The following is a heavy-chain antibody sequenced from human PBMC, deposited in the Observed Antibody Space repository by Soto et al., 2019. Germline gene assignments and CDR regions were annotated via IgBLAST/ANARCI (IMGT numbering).Heavy chain of an antibody. D-gene: IGHD3-22*01. CDR1: GYSISSGYY. CDR3: ARGGDYYDSSGYWFDP. V-gene: IGHV4-61*01. J-gene: IGHJ5*02. Sequence: PSETLSLTCAVSGYSISSGYYWGWLRQPPGKGLEWIGYIYYSGSTNYNPSLKSRVTISVDTSKNQFSLKLSSVTAADTAVYYCARGGDYYDSSGYWFDPWGQGTLVTVSS. CDR2: IYYSGST.